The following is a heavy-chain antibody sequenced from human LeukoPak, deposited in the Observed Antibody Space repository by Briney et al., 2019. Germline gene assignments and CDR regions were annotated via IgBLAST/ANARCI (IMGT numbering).Heavy chain of an antibody. J-gene: IGHJ4*02. Sequence: GGSLRLSCAASGFTFSSYSMNWVRQAPGKGLEWVSSISSSSSYIYYADSVKDRFTISRDNAKNSLYLQMNSLRAEDTAVYYCARDTTYRGGFDYWGQGTLVTVSS. CDR1: GFTFSSYS. V-gene: IGHV3-21*01. CDR3: ARDTTYRGGFDY. CDR2: ISSSSSYI. D-gene: IGHD3-10*01.